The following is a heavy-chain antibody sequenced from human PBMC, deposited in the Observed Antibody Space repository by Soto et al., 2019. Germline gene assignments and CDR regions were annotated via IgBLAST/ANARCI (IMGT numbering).Heavy chain of an antibody. J-gene: IGHJ4*02. CDR1: GYTFTSYG. D-gene: IGHD3-10*01. Sequence: SVKVSCKASGYTFTSYGISWVRQAPGQGLEWMGRIIPILGIANYAQKFQGRVTITADKSTSTAYMELSSLRSEDTAVYYCARDGVRRAADYWGQGTLVTVSS. V-gene: IGHV1-69*04. CDR3: ARDGVRRAADY. CDR2: IIPILGIA.